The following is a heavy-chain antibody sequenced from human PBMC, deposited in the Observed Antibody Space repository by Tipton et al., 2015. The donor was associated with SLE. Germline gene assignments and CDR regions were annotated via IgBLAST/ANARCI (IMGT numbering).Heavy chain of an antibody. CDR2: ISGSGGST. D-gene: IGHD3-16*01. Sequence: SLRLSCAASGFTFSSYGMHWVRQAPGKGLEWVSVISGSGGSTYYADSVKGRFIISRDNSKNTLYLQMHSLRVEDTAVYYCAKGGDKPTGYYMDVWGKGTTVTVSS. CDR3: AKGGDKPTGYYMDV. J-gene: IGHJ6*03. V-gene: IGHV3-NL1*01. CDR1: GFTFSSYG.